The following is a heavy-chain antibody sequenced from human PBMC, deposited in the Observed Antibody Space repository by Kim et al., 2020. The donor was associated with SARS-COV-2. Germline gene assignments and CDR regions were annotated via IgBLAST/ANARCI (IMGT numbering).Heavy chain of an antibody. CDR3: ASGYYGSNGYYSEIWFDP. J-gene: IGHJ5*02. V-gene: IGHV4-4*02. Sequence: SETLSLTCAVSGGSISSINWWSWVRQPPGKGLEWIGEIYHSGSTNYNPSLKSRVTISVDKSKNHFSLKLSSVTAADTAVYYCASGYYGSNGYYSEIWFDPWGQGTLVTVSS. CDR2: IYHSGST. CDR1: GGSISSINW. D-gene: IGHD3-22*01.